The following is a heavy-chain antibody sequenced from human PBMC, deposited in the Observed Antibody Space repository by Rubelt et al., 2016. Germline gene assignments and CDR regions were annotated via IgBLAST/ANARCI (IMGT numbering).Heavy chain of an antibody. CDR2: INPDGSHK. D-gene: IGHD5/OR15-5a*01. CDR3: VRSVSRSIDY. V-gene: IGHV3-7*01. J-gene: IGHJ4*02. CDR1: GFTFGVHW. Sequence: EVQLLESGGGLVQPGESLRLSCEVSGFTFGVHWMSWVRHTPGKGLAWVATINPDGSHKSPVDGRFSISRDNSKNSLYLKLNSLRADDTALYFCVRSVSRSIDYWGQGTLVIVST.